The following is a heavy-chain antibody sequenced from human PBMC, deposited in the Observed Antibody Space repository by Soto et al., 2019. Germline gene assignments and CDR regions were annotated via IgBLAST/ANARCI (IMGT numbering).Heavy chain of an antibody. V-gene: IGHV3-23*01. J-gene: IGHJ6*02. CDR1: GFTFSSYA. D-gene: IGHD5-18*01. CDR3: AKRMGYSYDLYYYYYGMDV. Sequence: PXESLLLSCAASGFTFSSYAMSWVRQAPGKGLEWVSAISGSGGSTYYADSVKGRFTISRDNSKNTLYLQMNSLRAEDTAVYYCAKRMGYSYDLYYYYYGMDVWGQGTTVTVSS. CDR2: ISGSGGST.